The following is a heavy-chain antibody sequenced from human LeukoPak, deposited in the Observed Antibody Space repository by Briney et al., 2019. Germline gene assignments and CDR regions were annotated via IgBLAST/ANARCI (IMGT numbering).Heavy chain of an antibody. V-gene: IGHV4-34*01. J-gene: IGHJ6*03. CDR1: GGSFSGYY. CDR2: INHSGST. D-gene: IGHD6-13*01. Sequence: SETLSLTCAVYGGSFSGYYWSWIRQPPGKGLEWIGEINHSGSTNYNPSLKSRVTISVDTSKNQFSLKLSSVTAADTAVYYCAREASSWYNYYYYYMDVWGKGTTVTISS. CDR3: AREASSWYNYYYYYMDV.